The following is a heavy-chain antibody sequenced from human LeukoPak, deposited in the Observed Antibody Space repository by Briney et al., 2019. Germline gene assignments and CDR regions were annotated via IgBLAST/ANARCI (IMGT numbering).Heavy chain of an antibody. CDR2: ISAYNGNT. Sequence: GASVKVSCKASGYTFTSYGISWVRQAPGQGLEWMGWISAYNGNTNYAQKLQGRVTMTTDTSTSTAYMELRSLRSDDTAVYYCAKGFPHYYDSSGPTYWGQGTLVTVSS. CDR3: AKGFPHYYDSSGPTY. J-gene: IGHJ4*02. V-gene: IGHV1-18*01. D-gene: IGHD3-22*01. CDR1: GYTFTSYG.